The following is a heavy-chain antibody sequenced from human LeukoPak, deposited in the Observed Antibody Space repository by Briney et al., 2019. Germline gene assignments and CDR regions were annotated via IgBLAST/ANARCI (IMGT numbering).Heavy chain of an antibody. Sequence: GASVKVSCKASGGTFSSYAISWVRQAPGQGLEWMGGIIPIFGTANYAQKFQGRVTITADESTSTAYMELSSLRSEDTAVYYCARGASRSTYYDFWSDDAFDIWGQGTVVTVSS. V-gene: IGHV1-69*13. D-gene: IGHD3-3*01. CDR2: IIPIFGTA. CDR1: GGTFSSYA. J-gene: IGHJ3*02. CDR3: ARGASRSTYYDFWSDDAFDI.